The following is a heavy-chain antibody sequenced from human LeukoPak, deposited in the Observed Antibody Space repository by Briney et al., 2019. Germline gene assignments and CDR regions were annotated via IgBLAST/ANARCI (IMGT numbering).Heavy chain of an antibody. CDR2: THADAIHGNNK. CDR3: VTGGGYYYDH. D-gene: IGHD3-22*01. J-gene: IGHJ4*02. CDR1: GFPFSTYG. V-gene: IGHV3-30*02. Sequence: PWGSLRLSCAASGFPFSTYGLHWVRQAPGKGLEWVAVTHADAIHGNNKYYADSVKGRFTISRDNSKNTFYLQMDSLRAEDTAVYFCVTGGGYYYDHWGQGTLIIVSS.